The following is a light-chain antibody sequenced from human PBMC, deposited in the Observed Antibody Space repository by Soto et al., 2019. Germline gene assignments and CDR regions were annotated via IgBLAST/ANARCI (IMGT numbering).Light chain of an antibody. Sequence: QSALTQPASVSGSPGQSITISCTGTSSDVGGYNYVSWYQQHPGEVPKLIIFNVNNRPSGVSNRFSGSKSGNTASLTISGLQAEDEADYYCSTFTSSTTSVFGTGTKVTVL. CDR3: STFTSSTTSV. CDR2: NVN. J-gene: IGLJ1*01. V-gene: IGLV2-14*01. CDR1: SSDVGGYNY.